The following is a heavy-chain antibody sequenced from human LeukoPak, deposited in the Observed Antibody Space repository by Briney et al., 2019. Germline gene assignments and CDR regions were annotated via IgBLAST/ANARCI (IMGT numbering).Heavy chain of an antibody. V-gene: IGHV3-49*05. CDR2: IRSKAYGGTT. J-gene: IGHJ4*02. CDR3: TRFYGDYIVFDY. CDR1: EFTFGDYT. Sequence: KPGRSLRLSCTTSEFTFGDYTMSWFRQPPGKGLEWVGFIRSKAYGGTTEYAASVKGKFTISRDDSKSIAYLQMNSLKTEDTAVYYCTRFYGDYIVFDYWGQGTLVTVSS. D-gene: IGHD4-17*01.